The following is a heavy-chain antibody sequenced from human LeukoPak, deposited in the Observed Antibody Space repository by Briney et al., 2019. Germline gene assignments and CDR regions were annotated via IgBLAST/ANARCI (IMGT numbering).Heavy chain of an antibody. Sequence: GGSLRLSCAASGFTFSDYYMGWIRQAPGKGLEWVSYISSSGSTIYYADSVKGRFTISRDNAKNSLYLQMNSLRAEDTAVYYCASSQLLYYYGMDVWGQGTTVTVSS. J-gene: IGHJ6*02. CDR2: ISSSGSTI. D-gene: IGHD4-23*01. CDR1: GFTFSDYY. CDR3: ASSQLLYYYGMDV. V-gene: IGHV3-11*01.